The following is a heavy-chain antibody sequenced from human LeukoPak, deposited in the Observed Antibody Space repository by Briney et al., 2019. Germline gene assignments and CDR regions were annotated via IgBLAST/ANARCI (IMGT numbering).Heavy chain of an antibody. Sequence: GESLKISCKGSGYSFTSYWIGWVRQMPGTGLEWMGINYPGDSETRYSPSFQGQVTISADKSISTAYLQWSSLKASDTAMYYCAGAIVGAATAFDIWGQGTMVTVSS. D-gene: IGHD1-26*01. J-gene: IGHJ3*02. CDR2: NYPGDSET. CDR1: GYSFTSYW. V-gene: IGHV5-51*01. CDR3: AGAIVGAATAFDI.